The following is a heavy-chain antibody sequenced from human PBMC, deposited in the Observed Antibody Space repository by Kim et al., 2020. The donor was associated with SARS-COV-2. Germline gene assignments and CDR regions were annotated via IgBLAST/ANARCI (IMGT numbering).Heavy chain of an antibody. J-gene: IGHJ4*02. CDR1: GFTFSSYA. Sequence: GGSLRLSCAASGFTFSSYAMTWVRQAPGKGLEWVSTISGSGVNTAYADSVKGRFTISRDNSKNTLYLQMSSLRAEDTAVYYCAKDPFRCRAGYCYWGQGTLVTVSS. CDR3: AKDPFRCRAGYCY. CDR2: ISGSGVNT. D-gene: IGHD2-15*01. V-gene: IGHV3-23*01.